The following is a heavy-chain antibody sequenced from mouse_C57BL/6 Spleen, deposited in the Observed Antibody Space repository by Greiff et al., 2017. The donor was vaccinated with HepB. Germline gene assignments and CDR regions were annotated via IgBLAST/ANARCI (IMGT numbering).Heavy chain of an antibody. J-gene: IGHJ3*01. Sequence: QVQLKQPGAELVRPGTSVKLSCKASGYTFTSYWMHWVKQRPGQGLEWIGVIDPSDSYTNYNQKFKGKATLTVDTSSSTAYMQLSSLTSEDSAVYYCARSYYDYATPFPFLPYWGQGTLVTVSA. CDR2: IDPSDSYT. CDR3: ARSYYDYATPFPFLPY. V-gene: IGHV1-59*01. CDR1: GYTFTSYW. D-gene: IGHD2-4*01.